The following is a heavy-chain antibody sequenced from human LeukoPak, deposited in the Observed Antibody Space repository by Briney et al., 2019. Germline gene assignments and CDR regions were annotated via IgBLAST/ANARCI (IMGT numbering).Heavy chain of an antibody. CDR3: ARDEARYSSGYYPNWFDP. D-gene: IGHD3-22*01. J-gene: IGHJ5*02. CDR1: GYTFTSYG. Sequence: GASVKVSCKASGYTFTSYGISWVRQAPGQGLEWMGWISGYKGYTHYAHNLQGRVTMTTDTSTSTAYMELRSLRSDDTAVYYCARDEARYSSGYYPNWFDPWGQGTLVTVSS. CDR2: ISGYKGYT. V-gene: IGHV1-18*01.